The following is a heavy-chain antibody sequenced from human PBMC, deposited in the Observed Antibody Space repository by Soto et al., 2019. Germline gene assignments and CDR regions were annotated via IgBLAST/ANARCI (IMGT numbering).Heavy chain of an antibody. J-gene: IGHJ5*02. CDR1: GGCMRSGEYY. V-gene: IGHV4-31*11. D-gene: IGHD3-3*01. Sequence: SESLALTCAVSGGCMRSGEYYWSWIRQHPEGLEWIGYIYYSGSTYYNPSLKSRVTISVDTSKNQFSLKLSSVTAADTAVYYCARWWSGSRQGFDPWGQGTLVTVSS. CDR3: ARWWSGSRQGFDP. CDR2: IYYSGST.